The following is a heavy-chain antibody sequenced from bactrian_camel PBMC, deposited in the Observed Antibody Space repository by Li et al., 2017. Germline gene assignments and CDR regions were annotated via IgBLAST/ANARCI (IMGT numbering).Heavy chain of an antibody. Sequence: DVQLVESGGGSVQTGGSLRLACTVSGYSVRSYCMGWFRQGPGRQREEVASVITRADMSYYADSVKGRFTISKDNAKNTLYLQMNSLKPEDTAMYYCAAQPGLRVVNNRKMYMRAENFNYWGQGTQVTVS. D-gene: IGHD5*01. CDR3: AAQPGLRVVNNRKMYMRAENFNY. CDR1: GYSVRSYC. V-gene: IGHV3S31*01. CDR2: VITRADMS. J-gene: IGHJ4*01.